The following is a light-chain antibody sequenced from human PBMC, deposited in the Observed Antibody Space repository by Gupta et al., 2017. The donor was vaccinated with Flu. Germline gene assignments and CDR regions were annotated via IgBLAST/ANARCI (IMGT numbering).Light chain of an antibody. CDR1: QSITTY. CDR3: QQSDSTPWT. Sequence: DIQLTQSPSSLSASVGDRVTISCRISQSITTYLNWYQKRPGKAPRLLIYAASRLESGVPSRFSGRGSGTDFTLNINRRQRDDFATYYCQQSDSTPWTFGQGTKVDI. J-gene: IGKJ1*01. CDR2: AAS. V-gene: IGKV1-39*01.